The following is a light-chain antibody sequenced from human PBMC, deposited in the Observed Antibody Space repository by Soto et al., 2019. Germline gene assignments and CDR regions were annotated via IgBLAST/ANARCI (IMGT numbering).Light chain of an antibody. CDR2: GAS. CDR1: QSVSSNY. J-gene: IGKJ1*01. V-gene: IGKV3-20*01. CDR3: QQYGSSPPT. Sequence: EIVLTQSPGTLSLSPGERATLSCMASQSVSSNYLAWYRRKPGQAPRLLIYGASNRATDIPGRFSGSGSGTDFTLTITRLEPEDFAVYYCQQYGSSPPTFGPGTRVEIK.